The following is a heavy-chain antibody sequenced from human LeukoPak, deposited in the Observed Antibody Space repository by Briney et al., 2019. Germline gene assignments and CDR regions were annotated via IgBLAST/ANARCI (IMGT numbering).Heavy chain of an antibody. CDR1: GGSISSYY. V-gene: IGHV4-59*01. CDR2: IYYSGST. J-gene: IGHJ4*02. CDR3: AREVYGSGSYYNTLDY. Sequence: SETLSLTCTVSGGSISSYYWSWIRQPPGKGLEWIGYIYYSGSTNYNPSLKSRVTISVDTSKNQFSLKLSSVTAADTAVYYCAREVYGSGSYYNTLDYWGQGTLVTVSS. D-gene: IGHD3-10*01.